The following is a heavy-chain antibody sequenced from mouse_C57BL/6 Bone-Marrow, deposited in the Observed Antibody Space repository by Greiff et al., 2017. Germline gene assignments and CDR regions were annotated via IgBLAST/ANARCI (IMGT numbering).Heavy chain of an antibody. CDR2: IDPENGGT. Sequence: VQLQQPGAELVKPGASVTLSCKASGYTFTDYEMHWVKQTPVHGLEWIGAIDPENGGTAYNQKFKGKAILTADKSSSTAYMDLRSLTSEDSAVYYCTTPSGSRAGSMDYWGQGTSVTVSS. J-gene: IGHJ4*01. CDR1: GYTFTDYE. D-gene: IGHD1-1*01. V-gene: IGHV1-15*01. CDR3: TTPSGSRAGSMDY.